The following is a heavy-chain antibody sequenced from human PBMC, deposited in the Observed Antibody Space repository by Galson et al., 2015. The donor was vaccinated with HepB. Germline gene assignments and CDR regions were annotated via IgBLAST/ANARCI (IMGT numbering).Heavy chain of an antibody. J-gene: IGHJ4*02. V-gene: IGHV4-61*08. Sequence: SETLSLTCSVSGASISSSGFYWSWIRHLPGKGLEWIGYIYHSGSTHYNPSLKSRVSMSVDTSKKQFSLKLSSVTAADAAIYYCARVALGAVFRRYFDQWGQGTLLTVSS. D-gene: IGHD2-8*01. CDR2: IYHSGST. CDR3: ARVALGAVFRRYFDQ. CDR1: GASISSSGFY.